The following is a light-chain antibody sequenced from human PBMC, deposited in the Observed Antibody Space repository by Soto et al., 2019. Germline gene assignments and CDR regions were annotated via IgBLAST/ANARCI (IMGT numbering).Light chain of an antibody. CDR3: GAWDNSLSAGV. CDR2: ENN. Sequence: QSVLAQPPSVSAAPEQQVSISCSGSSSNIGGRSVSWYQQLPGTSPKLLIYENNKRPSGIPDRFSGSKSGTSATLGITGLQTGDEADYYCGAWDNSLSAGVFGTGTKVTVL. J-gene: IGLJ1*01. CDR1: SSNIGGRS. V-gene: IGLV1-51*02.